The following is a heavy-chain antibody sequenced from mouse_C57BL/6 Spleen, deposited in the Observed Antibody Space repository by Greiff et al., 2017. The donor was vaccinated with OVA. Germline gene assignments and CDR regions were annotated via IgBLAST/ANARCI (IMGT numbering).Heavy chain of an antibody. J-gene: IGHJ1*03. CDR2: IDPSDSYT. CDR3: ARWGSTTAHWYFDV. V-gene: IGHV1-69*01. D-gene: IGHD1-2*01. Sequence: QVQLQQPGAELVMPGASVKLSCKASGYTFTSYWMHWVKQRPGQGLEWIGEIDPSDSYTNYNQKFKGKSTLTVDKSSSTAYMQLSSLTSEDSAVYYCARWGSTTAHWYFDVWGTGTTVTVSS. CDR1: GYTFTSYW.